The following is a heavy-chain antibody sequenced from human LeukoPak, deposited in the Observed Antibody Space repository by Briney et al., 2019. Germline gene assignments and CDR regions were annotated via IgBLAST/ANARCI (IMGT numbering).Heavy chain of an antibody. Sequence: PGGFLRLSCAASGFTFSSYWMHWVRQAPGKGLVWVSRINSDGSSTSYADSVKGRFTISRDNAKNTLYLQMNSLRAEDTAVYYCARDGNYYDSSGYSGAEYFQHWGQGTLVTVSS. CDR1: GFTFSSYW. CDR3: ARDGNYYDSSGYSGAEYFQH. CDR2: INSDGSST. D-gene: IGHD3-22*01. V-gene: IGHV3-74*01. J-gene: IGHJ1*01.